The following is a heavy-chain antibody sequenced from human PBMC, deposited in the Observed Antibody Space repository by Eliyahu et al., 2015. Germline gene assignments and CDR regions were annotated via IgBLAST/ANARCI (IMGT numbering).Heavy chain of an antibody. J-gene: IGHJ4*02. D-gene: IGHD3-3*01. CDR2: IYYSGST. CDR3: AGRFLEWLLYDY. Sequence: QLQLQESGPGLVKPSETLSLTCTVXGGSISSSSYYWGWXRQPPGKGLEWIGSIYYSGSTYYNPSLKSRVTISVDTSKNQFSLKLSSVTAADTAVYYCAGRFLEWLLYDYWGQGTLVTVSS. V-gene: IGHV4-39*01. CDR1: GGSISSSSYY.